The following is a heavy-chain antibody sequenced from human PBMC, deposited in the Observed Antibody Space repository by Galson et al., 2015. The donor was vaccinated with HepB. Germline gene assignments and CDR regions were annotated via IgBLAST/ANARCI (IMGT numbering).Heavy chain of an antibody. V-gene: IGHV3-7*01. Sequence: SLRLSCAASGFTFSSYWMSWVRQAPGKGLEWVANIKQDGSEKYYVDSVKGRFTISRDNAKNSLYLQMNSLRAEDTAVYYCARGPEVSAGLFGGGFSYYYYGMDVWGQGTTVTVSS. CDR3: ARGPEVSAGLFGGGFSYYYYGMDV. J-gene: IGHJ6*02. CDR1: GFTFSSYW. D-gene: IGHD3-16*01. CDR2: IKQDGSEK.